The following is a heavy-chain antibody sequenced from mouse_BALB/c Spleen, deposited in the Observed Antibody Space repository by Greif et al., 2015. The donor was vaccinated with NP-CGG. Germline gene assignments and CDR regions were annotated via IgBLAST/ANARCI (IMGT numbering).Heavy chain of an antibody. CDR1: GFTFSSYG. Sequence: EVMLVESGGGLVQPGGSLKLSCAASGFTFSSYGMSWVRQTPDKRLELVATINSNGGSTYYPDSVKGRFTISRDNAKNTLYLQMSSLKSEDTAMYYCARAPYGSSYGYYAMDYWGQGTSVTVSS. V-gene: IGHV5-6-3*01. D-gene: IGHD1-1*01. CDR3: ARAPYGSSYGYYAMDY. J-gene: IGHJ4*01. CDR2: INSNGGST.